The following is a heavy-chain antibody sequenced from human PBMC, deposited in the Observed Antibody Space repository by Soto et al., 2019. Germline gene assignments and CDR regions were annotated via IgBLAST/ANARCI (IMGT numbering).Heavy chain of an antibody. J-gene: IGHJ4*02. D-gene: IGHD2-2*01. CDR3: ARGFCGATTCYPGFFDF. CDR2: INAGNGDT. CDR1: GYTFTSYG. V-gene: IGHV1-3*01. Sequence: ASVKVSCKASGYTFTSYGISWVRQAPGQGLEWMGWINAGNGDTKQSENFQGRISLTRDTSATTAYLELSSLMSEDTAIYFCARGFCGATTCYPGFFDFWGPGTLVTVSS.